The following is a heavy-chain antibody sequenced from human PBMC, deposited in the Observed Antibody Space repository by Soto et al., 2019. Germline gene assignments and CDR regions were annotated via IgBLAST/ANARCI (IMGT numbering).Heavy chain of an antibody. CDR3: ASCEPAAKASDSFDY. Sequence: GGSLRLSCAASGFTFSSYSMNWVRQAPGKGLEWVSSISSSSSYIYYADSVKGRFTISRDNAKNSLYLQMNSLRAEDTAVYSWASCEPAAKASDSFDYWGQGTLVTVSS. CDR1: GFTFSSYS. CDR2: ISSSSSYI. V-gene: IGHV3-21*01. D-gene: IGHD2-2*01. J-gene: IGHJ4*02.